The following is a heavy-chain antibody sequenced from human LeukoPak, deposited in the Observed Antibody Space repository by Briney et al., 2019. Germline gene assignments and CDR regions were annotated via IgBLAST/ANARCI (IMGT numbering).Heavy chain of an antibody. J-gene: IGHJ4*02. CDR1: GSTFSSYS. D-gene: IGHD3-3*01. V-gene: IGHV3-48*02. CDR3: ARGSNYDFWSGSTNFDY. Sequence: GGSLRLSCAASGSTFSSYSMNWVRQAPGKGLEWVSYISSSSSTIYYADSVKGRFTISRDNAKNSLYLQMNSLRDEDTAVYYCARGSNYDFWSGSTNFDYWGQGTLVTVSS. CDR2: ISSSSSTI.